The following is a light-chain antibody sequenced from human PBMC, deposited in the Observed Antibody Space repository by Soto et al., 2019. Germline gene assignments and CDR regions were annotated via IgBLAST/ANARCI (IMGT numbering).Light chain of an antibody. Sequence: DIQMTGSPSTLSASVGDRATVTCRASQSISSWLAWYQQKPGKAPKLLIYKASTLKSGVPSRFSGSGSGTDFTLTISSLQPEDFATYYCQQSYGTPITFGQGTRLEVK. J-gene: IGKJ5*01. V-gene: IGKV1-5*03. CDR3: QQSYGTPIT. CDR1: QSISSW. CDR2: KAS.